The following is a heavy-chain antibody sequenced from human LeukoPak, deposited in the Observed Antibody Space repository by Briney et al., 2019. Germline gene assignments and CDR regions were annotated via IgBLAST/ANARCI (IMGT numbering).Heavy chain of an antibody. CDR2: IYHSGST. J-gene: IGHJ6*03. CDR3: ARADYDSSGYYYYYYMDV. D-gene: IGHD3-22*01. V-gene: IGHV4-30-2*01. Sequence: SQTLSLTCTVSGGSISSGGYYWSWIRQPPGKGLEWIGYIYHSGSTYYNPSLKSRVTISVDRSKNQFSLKLSSVTAADTAVYYCARADYDSSGYYYYYYMDVWGKGTTVTVSS. CDR1: GGSISSGGYY.